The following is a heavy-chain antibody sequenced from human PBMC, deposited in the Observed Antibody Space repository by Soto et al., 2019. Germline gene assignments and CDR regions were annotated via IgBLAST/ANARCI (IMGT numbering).Heavy chain of an antibody. CDR1: GYTFTSYD. V-gene: IGHV1-8*01. CDR2: MNPNSGNT. CDR3: ARGPPSIVVVPAAFGPYNWFDP. D-gene: IGHD2-2*01. J-gene: IGHJ5*02. Sequence: QVQLVQSGAEVKKPGASVKVSCKASGYTFTSYDINWVRQATGQGLEWMGWMNPNSGNTGYAQKFQGRVTMTRNTSISTAYMELSSLRSEDTAVYYCARGPPSIVVVPAAFGPYNWFDPWGQGTLVTVSS.